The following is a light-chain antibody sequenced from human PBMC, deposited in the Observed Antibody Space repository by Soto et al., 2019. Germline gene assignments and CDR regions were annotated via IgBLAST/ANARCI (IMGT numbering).Light chain of an antibody. CDR1: QSISSY. CDR2: AAS. J-gene: IGKJ1*01. CDR3: QQSYSTPWT. V-gene: IGKV1-39*01. Sequence: DIQMTQSPSSLSASVGDRVTITCRASQSISSYLNWYQQKPGKAPNLLIYAASSLQSGVPSSFSGSGSGTDFTLTISSLQPEDFATYYCQQSYSTPWTFGQGTKVDIK.